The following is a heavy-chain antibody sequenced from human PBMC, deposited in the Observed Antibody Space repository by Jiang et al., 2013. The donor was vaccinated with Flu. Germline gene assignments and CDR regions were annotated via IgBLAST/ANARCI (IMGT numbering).Heavy chain of an antibody. Sequence: GPGLVKPSETLSLTCTVSGGSISSYYWSWIRQPPGKGLEWIGYIYYSGSTNYNPSLKSRVTISVDTSKNQFSLKLSSVTAADTAVYYCARDLLSSGWRRIDYWGQGTLVTVSS. V-gene: IGHV4-59*01. CDR1: GGSISSYY. D-gene: IGHD6-19*01. CDR2: IYYSGST. J-gene: IGHJ4*02. CDR3: ARDLLSSGWRRIDY.